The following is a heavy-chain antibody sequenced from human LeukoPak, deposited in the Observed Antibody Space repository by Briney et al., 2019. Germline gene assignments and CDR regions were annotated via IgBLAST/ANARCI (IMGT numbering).Heavy chain of an antibody. D-gene: IGHD3-3*01. CDR2: ISAYNGNT. V-gene: IGHV1-18*01. J-gene: IGHJ4*02. CDR1: GYTFTSYG. CDR3: ARAGDFWSGSERLVDY. Sequence: GASVKVSCKASGYTFTSYGISWVRQAPGQGLEWMGWISAYNGNTNYAQKLQGRVTMTTDTSTRTAYMELRSLRSDDTAVYYCARAGDFWSGSERLVDYWGQGTLVTVSS.